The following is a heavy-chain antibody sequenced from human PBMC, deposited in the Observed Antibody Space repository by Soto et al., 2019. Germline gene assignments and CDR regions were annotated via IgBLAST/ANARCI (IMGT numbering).Heavy chain of an antibody. V-gene: IGHV1-2*02. D-gene: IGHD2-2*01. CDR3: ARGPLRYCSSASCHYYYYAMDV. CDR2: INSNTGGT. J-gene: IGHJ6*02. CDR1: GYTFTGHY. Sequence: ASVKVSCKASGYTFTGHYIHWVRQAPGQGLEWMGWINSNTGGTNYAQKFQGRVTMTRDTSISTAFMELSRLRSDDTAVYYCARGPLRYCSSASCHYYYYAMDVWGQGTTVTVSS.